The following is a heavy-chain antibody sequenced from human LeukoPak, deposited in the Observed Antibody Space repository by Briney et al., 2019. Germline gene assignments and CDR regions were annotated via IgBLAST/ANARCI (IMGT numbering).Heavy chain of an antibody. V-gene: IGHV5-51*01. J-gene: IGHJ5*02. D-gene: IGHD2-2*01. CDR1: GYSFTSYW. Sequence: HGESLKISCRGSGYSFTSYWIGWVRQMPGKGLEWMGIIYPGDSDTRYSPSFQGQVTISADKSISTAYLQWSSLKASDTAMYYCARHLMLVVPAAPFDPWGQGTLVTVSS. CDR2: IYPGDSDT. CDR3: ARHLMLVVPAAPFDP.